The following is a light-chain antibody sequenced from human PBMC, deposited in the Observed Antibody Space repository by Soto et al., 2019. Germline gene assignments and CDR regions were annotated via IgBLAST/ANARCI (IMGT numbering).Light chain of an antibody. CDR3: QPYDLSPCP. Sequence: EIVLTQSPGTLSLSPGERATLSCRASQSVSSTYLAWYQQKPGQAPRLLIYGASSRATGIPDRFSGSGSGTDFPLTISRLEPEDFAVYYCQPYDLSPCPFGQGTKLEIK. CDR1: QSVSSTY. CDR2: GAS. V-gene: IGKV3-20*01. J-gene: IGKJ2*02.